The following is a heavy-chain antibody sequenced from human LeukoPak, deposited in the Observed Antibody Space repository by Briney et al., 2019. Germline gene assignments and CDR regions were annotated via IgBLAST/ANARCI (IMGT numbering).Heavy chain of an antibody. Sequence: WASVKVSCKASGYTFTAYFIHWVRQAPGQGLEWVAWMNPDTGDTNSAQKFQGRVALTRDTSISTSYLELNRLTSDDTAVYYCARDVPGYSSEFDFWGQGSLVTVSS. V-gene: IGHV1-2*02. D-gene: IGHD6-19*01. CDR1: GYTFTAYF. J-gene: IGHJ4*02. CDR3: ARDVPGYSSEFDF. CDR2: MNPDTGDT.